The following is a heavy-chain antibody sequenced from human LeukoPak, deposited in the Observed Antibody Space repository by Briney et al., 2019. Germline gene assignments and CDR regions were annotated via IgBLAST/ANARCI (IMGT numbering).Heavy chain of an antibody. D-gene: IGHD6-13*01. CDR3: AKDIGAAGGNWFDP. Sequence: GGTLRLSCAASGFTFDDYAMHWVRHAPGKGLEWVSGISWNSGSIGYADSVKGRFTISRDNAKNSLYLQMNSLRAEDTALYYCAKDIGAAGGNWFDPWGQGTLVTVSS. J-gene: IGHJ5*02. CDR1: GFTFDDYA. V-gene: IGHV3-9*01. CDR2: ISWNSGSI.